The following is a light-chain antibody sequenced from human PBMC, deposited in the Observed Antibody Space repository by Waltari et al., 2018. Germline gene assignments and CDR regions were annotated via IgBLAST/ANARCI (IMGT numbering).Light chain of an antibody. CDR3: ASWDDSLSGWL. CDR2: RST. CDR1: SSNIGSHH. J-gene: IGLJ2*01. V-gene: IGLV1-47*01. Sequence: QSVLTQPPSASGTPGQRVYISCSGGSSNIGSHHVYWYQQLPGTAPKLLIYRSTQRPSGVPDRFSGSKSGTSASLAVSGLRSEDEADYYCASWDDSLSGWLFGGGTKLTVL.